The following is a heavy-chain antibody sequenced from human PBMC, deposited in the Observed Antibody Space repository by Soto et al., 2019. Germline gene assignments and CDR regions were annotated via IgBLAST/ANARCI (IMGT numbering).Heavy chain of an antibody. CDR3: AKALPVVTGHYGMDV. J-gene: IGHJ6*02. V-gene: IGHV3-23*01. CDR1: VFTFSSYA. Sequence: GGSLRLSCAASVFTFSSYAMSWVRQSPGKGLEWVSAISGSGGSTYYADSVKGRFTISRDNSKNTLYLKMNSLRAEDTAVYYCAKALPVVTGHYGMDVWGQGTTVTVSS. D-gene: IGHD2-15*01. CDR2: ISGSGGST.